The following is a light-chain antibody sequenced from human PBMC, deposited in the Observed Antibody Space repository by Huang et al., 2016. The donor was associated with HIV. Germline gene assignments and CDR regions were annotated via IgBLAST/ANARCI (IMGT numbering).Light chain of an antibody. CDR2: GAS. J-gene: IGKJ3*01. Sequence: DILMTQSPDFLAVSLGERATINCKSSRNVFYSSNSKNYLAWDQQKPGQPPKLLIHGASTRESGVPDRFSGGGSGTDFTLTISSLQAEDVAIYYCQQYYTSPFTFGPGTKVDIQ. CDR3: QQYYTSPFT. CDR1: RNVFYSSNSKNY. V-gene: IGKV4-1*01.